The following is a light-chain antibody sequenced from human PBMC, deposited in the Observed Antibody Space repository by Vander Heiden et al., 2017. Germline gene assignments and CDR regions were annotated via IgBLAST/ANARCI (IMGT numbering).Light chain of an antibody. CDR1: QSVSSN. CDR3: QQYNNWPPAT. CDR2: GAS. J-gene: IGKJ1*01. V-gene: IGKV3-15*01. Sequence: EIVMTQSPATLSVSPGERATLSCRASQSVSSNLAWYQQKPGQAPRLLIYGASTRATGSPARFSGSGSGTEFTLTISSLQSEDFAVYYCQQYNNWPPATFGQGTKGEIK.